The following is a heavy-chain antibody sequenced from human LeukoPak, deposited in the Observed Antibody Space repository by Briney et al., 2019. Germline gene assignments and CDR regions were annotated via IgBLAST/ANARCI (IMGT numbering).Heavy chain of an antibody. CDR3: AKTWEQLAYHDAFDI. CDR2: LYYSGST. D-gene: IGHD6-6*01. CDR1: GGSISSYY. V-gene: IGHV4-59*12. J-gene: IGHJ3*02. Sequence: SETLSLTCTVSGGSISSYYWSWIRQPPGKGLEWIGYLYYSGSTNYNPSLKSRVTISVDTSKNQFSQKLSSVTAEDTAVYYCAKTWEQLAYHDAFDIWGQGTMVTVSS.